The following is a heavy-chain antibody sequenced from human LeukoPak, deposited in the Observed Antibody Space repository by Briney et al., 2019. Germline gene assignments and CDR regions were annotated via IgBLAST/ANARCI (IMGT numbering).Heavy chain of an antibody. V-gene: IGHV3-30-3*01. CDR2: ISYDGSNK. D-gene: IGHD2-2*01. Sequence: GGSLRLSCAASGFTFCSYAMHWVRQAPGKGLEWVAVISYDGSNKYYADSVKGRFTISRDNSKNTLYLQMNSLRAEDTAVYYCARAGYCSSTSCPYYYYYYGMDVWGQGTTVTVSS. CDR1: GFTFCSYA. CDR3: ARAGYCSSTSCPYYYYYYGMDV. J-gene: IGHJ6*02.